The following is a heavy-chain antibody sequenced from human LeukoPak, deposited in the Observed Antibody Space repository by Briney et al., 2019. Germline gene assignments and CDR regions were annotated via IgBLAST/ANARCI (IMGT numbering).Heavy chain of an antibody. D-gene: IGHD4-17*01. CDR2: ISGSGGST. CDR3: AKGDYDYGDYSGFDY. Sequence: GGSLRLSCAASGFTFSSYAMSWVRQAPEKGLEWVSAISGSGGSTYYADSVKGRFTISRDNSKNTLYLQMNSLRAEDTAVYYCAKGDYDYGDYSGFDYWGQGTLVTVSS. J-gene: IGHJ4*02. CDR1: GFTFSSYA. V-gene: IGHV3-23*01.